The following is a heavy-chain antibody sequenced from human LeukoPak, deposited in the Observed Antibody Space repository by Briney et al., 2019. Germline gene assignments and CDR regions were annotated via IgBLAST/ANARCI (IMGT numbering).Heavy chain of an antibody. V-gene: IGHV3-30-3*01. Sequence: GGSLRLSCAASGFTFSSYAMHWVRQAPGKGLEWVAVISYDGSNKYYADSVKGRFTISRDNSKNTLYLQMNSLRAEDTAVYYCARGPQTKHIVVATAIRLFFAFDYWGQGTLVTVSS. D-gene: IGHD2-21*02. CDR2: ISYDGSNK. J-gene: IGHJ4*02. CDR1: GFTFSSYA. CDR3: ARGPQTKHIVVATAIRLFFAFDY.